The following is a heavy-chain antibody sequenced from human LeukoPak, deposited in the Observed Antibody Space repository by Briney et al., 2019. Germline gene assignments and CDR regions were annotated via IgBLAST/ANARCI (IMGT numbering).Heavy chain of an antibody. V-gene: IGHV1-2*02. CDR3: AREGGGDDILTGYYNVMICWFDP. CDR2: INPNSGGT. J-gene: IGHJ5*02. CDR1: GYTFTGYY. D-gene: IGHD3-9*01. Sequence: ASVKVSCKASGYTFTGYYMHWVRQAPGQGLEWMGWINPNSGGTNYAQKFQGRVTMTRDTSISTAYMELSRLRFDDTAVYYCAREGGGDDILTGYYNVMICWFDPWGQGTLDTVSS.